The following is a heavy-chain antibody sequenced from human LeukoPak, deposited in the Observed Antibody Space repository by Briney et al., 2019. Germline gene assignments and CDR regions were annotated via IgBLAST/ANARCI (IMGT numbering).Heavy chain of an antibody. J-gene: IGHJ4*02. CDR3: ARNFGGGDSSGPYY. Sequence: GGSLRLSCAASGFTFDDYAMHWVRQAPGKGLEWVSGINWNSGNIAYADSVKGRFTISRDNAKNSVHLQMNTLRVEDTALYYCARNFGGGDSSGPYYWGQGTLVTVSS. CDR1: GFTFDDYA. CDR2: INWNSGNI. V-gene: IGHV3-9*01. D-gene: IGHD3-22*01.